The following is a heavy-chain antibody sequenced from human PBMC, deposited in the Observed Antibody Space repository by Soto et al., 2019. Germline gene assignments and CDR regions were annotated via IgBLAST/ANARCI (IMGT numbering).Heavy chain of an antibody. D-gene: IGHD2-15*01. CDR2: IYTGGST. J-gene: IGHJ4*02. Sequence: EVQLVESGGGLIQPGGSLRLSCAASGYTVSSNYMSWVRQAPGKGLEWVSVIYTGGSTYYADSVRGRFTISRDNSKNTVYLQMNSLRAEDTALYYCARGRGSRCCAGMDLDYWGQGTLVTVSS. CDR1: GYTVSSNY. V-gene: IGHV3-53*01. CDR3: ARGRGSRCCAGMDLDY.